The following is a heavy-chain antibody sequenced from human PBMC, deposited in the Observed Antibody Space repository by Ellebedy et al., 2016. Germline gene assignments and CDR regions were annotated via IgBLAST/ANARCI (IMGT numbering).Heavy chain of an antibody. D-gene: IGHD6-19*01. V-gene: IGHV3-53*01. CDR1: GFTVNDNY. Sequence: GESLKISCVVSGFTVNDNYMSWVRQAPGKGLDWVSVIYTGGATYYADSVKGRFTISGDNSKNTLYLEMNSLRVEDTAVYYCARDRSRAVSGTHWGQGTLVTVSS. CDR3: ARDRSRAVSGTH. CDR2: IYTGGAT. J-gene: IGHJ4*02.